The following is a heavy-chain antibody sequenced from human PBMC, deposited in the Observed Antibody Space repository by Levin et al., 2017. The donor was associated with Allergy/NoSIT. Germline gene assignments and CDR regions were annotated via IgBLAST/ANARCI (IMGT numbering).Heavy chain of an antibody. Sequence: GSLRLSCTVSGGSISSYYWSWIRQPPGKGLEWIGYIYYSGSTNYNPSLKSRVTISVDTSKNQFSLKLSSVTAADTAVYYCARVSGGRQYHRPNDAFDIWGQGTMVTVSS. V-gene: IGHV4-59*01. CDR1: GGSISSYY. CDR3: ARVSGGRQYHRPNDAFDI. J-gene: IGHJ3*02. D-gene: IGHD2-2*01. CDR2: IYYSGST.